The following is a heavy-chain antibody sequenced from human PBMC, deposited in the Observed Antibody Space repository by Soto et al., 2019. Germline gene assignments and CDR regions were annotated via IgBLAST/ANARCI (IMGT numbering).Heavy chain of an antibody. CDR1: GGSISSYY. V-gene: IGHV4-59*08. D-gene: IGHD6-13*01. CDR2: IYYSGST. Sequence: SETLSLTCTVSGGSISSYYWSWIRQPPGKGLEWIGYIYYSGSTNYNPSLKSRVTISVDTSKNQFSLKLSSVTAADTAVYYCARRAAAAPYYYYMDVWGKGTTVTVSS. J-gene: IGHJ6*03. CDR3: ARRAAAAPYYYYMDV.